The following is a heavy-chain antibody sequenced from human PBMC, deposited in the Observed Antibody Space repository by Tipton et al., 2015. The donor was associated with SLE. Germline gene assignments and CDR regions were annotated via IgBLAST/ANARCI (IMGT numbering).Heavy chain of an antibody. D-gene: IGHD3-3*01. CDR3: AKSISLTYDAFDI. Sequence: SLRLSCAASGFTFSSYAMSWVRQAPGKGLEWVSGISGSGVGTYYADSVKGRFTISRDNSKNTLYLQMNSLRADDTAVYFCAKSISLTYDAFDIWGQGTMVTVSS. J-gene: IGHJ3*02. CDR2: ISGSGVGT. CDR1: GFTFSSYA. V-gene: IGHV3-23*01.